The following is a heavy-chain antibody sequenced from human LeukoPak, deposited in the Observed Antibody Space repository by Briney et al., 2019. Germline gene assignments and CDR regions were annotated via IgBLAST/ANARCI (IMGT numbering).Heavy chain of an antibody. CDR1: GYSFTTYW. CDR2: IYSGDSET. J-gene: IGHJ4*02. V-gene: IGHV5-51*01. D-gene: IGHD2-15*01. Sequence: GESLKISCKGSGYSFTTYWIGWVRQMPGKGLEWMGIIYSGDSETRYSPSFQGQVTISADKSISTAYLQWSGLKASDTAMYYCARLRYCSGGSCYPDYWGQGTLITVSS. CDR3: ARLRYCSGGSCYPDY.